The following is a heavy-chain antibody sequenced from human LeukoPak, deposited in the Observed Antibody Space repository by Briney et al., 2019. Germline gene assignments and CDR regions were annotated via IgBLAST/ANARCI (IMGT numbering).Heavy chain of an antibody. Sequence: VASVKVSCKASGYTFTSYGISWVRQAPGQGLEWMGWISAYNGNTNYAQKLQGRVTMTTDTSTNTAYMELRSLRSDDTAVYYCARAWTYYDFWSGYYTIKENWFDPWGQGTLVTVSS. CDR3: ARAWTYYDFWSGYYTIKENWFDP. D-gene: IGHD3-3*01. CDR1: GYTFTSYG. V-gene: IGHV1-18*01. J-gene: IGHJ5*02. CDR2: ISAYNGNT.